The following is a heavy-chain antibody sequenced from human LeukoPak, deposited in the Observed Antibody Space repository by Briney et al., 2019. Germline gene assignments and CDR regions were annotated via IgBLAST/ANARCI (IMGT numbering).Heavy chain of an antibody. V-gene: IGHV3-33*06. D-gene: IGHD4-17*01. J-gene: IGHJ5*02. Sequence: GGSLRLSCAASGFTFSSHGMQWVRQAPGKGLEWVGLIWYDGSRTTYVDSVMGRFTISRDSSKNTLYLQMDNLRVEDTAVYFCAKDLRYGSLWFDPWGQGTLVTVSS. CDR3: AKDLRYGSLWFDP. CDR2: IWYDGSRT. CDR1: GFTFSSHG.